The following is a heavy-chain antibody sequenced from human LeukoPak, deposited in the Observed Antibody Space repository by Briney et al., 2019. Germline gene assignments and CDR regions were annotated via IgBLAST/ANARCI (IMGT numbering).Heavy chain of an antibody. CDR1: GFTLADLS. D-gene: IGHD2-21*01. CDR2: FDRKNGDT. Sequence: ASVKVSCKVSGFTLADLSMHWVRQAPGKGLEWVGGFDRKNGDTIYAQRFRGRVTLTEDTSTGTAYMDLSSLSADDTVVYYCATGVYCATTTCPGYQHYYYFMDVWGKGTTVTVSS. CDR3: ATGVYCATTTCPGYQHYYYFMDV. J-gene: IGHJ6*03. V-gene: IGHV1-24*01.